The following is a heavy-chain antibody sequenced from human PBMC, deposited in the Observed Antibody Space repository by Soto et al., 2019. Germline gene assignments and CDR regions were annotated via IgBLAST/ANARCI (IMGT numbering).Heavy chain of an antibody. CDR3: ARRLSMAGSSSFDY. V-gene: IGHV1-46*03. J-gene: IGHJ4*02. CDR2: INPSGGGT. D-gene: IGHD6-6*01. Sequence: QVQVVQSWAEVKKPGASVKVSCKASGYTFTSYYMHWVRQAPGQGLEWMGIINPSGGGTTNAQKFQGRVTMTRDTSTRTVYMELSSLGSEDTAVYYCARRLSMAGSSSFDYWGQGTLVTVSS. CDR1: GYTFTSYY.